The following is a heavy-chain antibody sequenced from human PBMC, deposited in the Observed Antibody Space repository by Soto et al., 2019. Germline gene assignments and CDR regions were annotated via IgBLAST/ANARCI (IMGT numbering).Heavy chain of an antibody. CDR2: ISLYSDGA. CDR3: ARVVPGAEAWFGP. V-gene: IGHV1-18*01. CDR1: GYTFSNYG. D-gene: IGHD2-2*01. J-gene: IGHJ5*02. Sequence: GASVKVSCKTSGYTFSNYGITWVRQAPGQPLEWLGWISLYSDGANYAQKFQGRVSMTTDTSTTTAYMELRSLRSDDTAVYYCARVVPGAEAWFGPWGQGTLVTVSS.